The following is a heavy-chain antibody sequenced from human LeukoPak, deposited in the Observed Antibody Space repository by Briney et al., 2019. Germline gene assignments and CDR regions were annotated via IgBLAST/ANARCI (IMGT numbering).Heavy chain of an antibody. J-gene: IGHJ6*03. CDR2: IYHSGST. D-gene: IGHD5-18*01. V-gene: IGHV4-39*07. CDR3: ARAPERWYSYGSYTYYYMDV. CDR1: GGSTSNSNYY. Sequence: SETLSLTCTVSGGSTSNSNYYWGWIRQPPGKGLEWIGSIYHSGSTYYNPSLKSRVTISVGTSKNQFSLKLSPVTAADTTVYYCARAPERWYSYGSYTYYYMDVWGKGTTVTVSS.